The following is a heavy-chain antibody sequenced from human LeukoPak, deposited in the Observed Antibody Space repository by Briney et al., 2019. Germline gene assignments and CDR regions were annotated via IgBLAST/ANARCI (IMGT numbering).Heavy chain of an antibody. J-gene: IGHJ5*02. V-gene: IGHV3-23*01. Sequence: GGSLRLSCAASGFDLITYAMTWVRQAPAKGLEWVSSIRIGGGGTYYADSVKGRFTISRDNSENTLHLQMNNLRVEVTARYFCARCMVLSQGWCNWFDPWGQGTLVTVSS. CDR2: IRIGGGGT. CDR1: GFDLITYA. D-gene: IGHD6-13*01. CDR3: ARCMVLSQGWCNWFDP.